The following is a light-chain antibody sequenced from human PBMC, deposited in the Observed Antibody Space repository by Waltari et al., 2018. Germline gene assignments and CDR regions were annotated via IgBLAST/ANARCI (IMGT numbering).Light chain of an antibody. V-gene: IGLV2-23*02. CDR1: SSDVGSYTL. J-gene: IGLJ2*01. Sequence: QSALTQPASVSGSPGQSITISCTGTSSDVGSYTLVSWYQQHPGKAPKLIIYEVTKRPSGISNRFSGSKSGNTASLTISGLQAEDEADYYCCSYTGRGTFLFGGGTKLTVL. CDR3: CSYTGRGTFL. CDR2: EVT.